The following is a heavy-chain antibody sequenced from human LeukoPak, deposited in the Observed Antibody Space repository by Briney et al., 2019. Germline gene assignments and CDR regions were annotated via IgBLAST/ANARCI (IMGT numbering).Heavy chain of an antibody. CDR2: ISSDSRNI. D-gene: IGHD6-13*01. CDR1: GFTFRTYR. CDR3: ARAFYSSSWAPLDF. Sequence: GGSLRLSCVASGFTFRTYRMHWVRQAPGKGLEWVSYISSDSRNIYYADSVKGRFTISRDNAKNSLFLHMNSLRSEDTAVYYCARAFYSSSWAPLDFWGQGTLLTVSP. V-gene: IGHV3-48*01. J-gene: IGHJ4*02.